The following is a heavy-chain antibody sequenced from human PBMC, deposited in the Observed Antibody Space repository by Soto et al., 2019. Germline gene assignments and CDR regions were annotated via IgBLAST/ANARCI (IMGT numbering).Heavy chain of an antibody. CDR1: GGSFGKSA. J-gene: IGHJ4*02. D-gene: IGHD3-3*01. Sequence: ASVKVSCKASGGSFGKSAINWVRQTPGQGLEWLGGFIPVYRTLNYAQKFQGRVTITADGSTGTAYMTLSSLASDDTAVYYCATGVIWIGYFTVDSWGQGTRVTVSS. V-gene: IGHV1-69*13. CDR3: ATGVIWIGYFTVDS. CDR2: FIPVYRTL.